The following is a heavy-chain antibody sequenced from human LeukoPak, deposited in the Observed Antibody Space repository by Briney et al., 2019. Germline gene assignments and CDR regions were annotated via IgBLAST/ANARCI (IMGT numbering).Heavy chain of an antibody. CDR2: TYYSGST. J-gene: IGHJ4*02. Sequence: SETLSLTCTVSGGSISSYYWSWIRQPPGKGLEWIGYTYYSGSTNYNPSLKSRVTISVDTSKNQFSLKLSSVTAADTAVYYCARTYSSSWRSDYWGQGTLVTVSS. CDR3: ARTYSSSWRSDY. D-gene: IGHD6-13*01. V-gene: IGHV4-59*01. CDR1: GGSISSYY.